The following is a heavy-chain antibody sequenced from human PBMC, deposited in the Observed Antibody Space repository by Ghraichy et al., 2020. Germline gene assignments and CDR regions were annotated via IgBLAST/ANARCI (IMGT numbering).Heavy chain of an antibody. Sequence: SETLSLTCTVSGGSISSYYWSWIRQPPGKGLEWIGYIYYSGSTNYNPSLKSRVTISVDTSKNQFSLKLSSVTAADTAVYYCARGVGYYYGSGSYWEMGFDPWGQGTLVTVSS. CDR3: ARGVGYYYGSGSYWEMGFDP. D-gene: IGHD3-10*01. CDR2: IYYSGST. J-gene: IGHJ5*02. CDR1: GGSISSYY. V-gene: IGHV4-59*01.